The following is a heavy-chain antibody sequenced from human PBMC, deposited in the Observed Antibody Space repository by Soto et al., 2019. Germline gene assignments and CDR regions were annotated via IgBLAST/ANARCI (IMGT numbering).Heavy chain of an antibody. Sequence: SVKVSCKASGFTFTSAAVQWVRQARGQRREWIGWIVVGSGNTNYAQKFQERVTITRDMSTSTAYMELSSLRSEDTAVYYCAAAASAAAGRGLYYFDHWGRG. CDR1: GFTFTSAA. J-gene: IGHJ4*02. V-gene: IGHV1-58*01. D-gene: IGHD6-13*01. CDR2: IVVGSGNT. CDR3: AAAASAAAGRGLYYFDH.